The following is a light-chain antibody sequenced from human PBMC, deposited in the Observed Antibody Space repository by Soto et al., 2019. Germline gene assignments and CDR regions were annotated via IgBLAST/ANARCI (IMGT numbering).Light chain of an antibody. CDR2: GAS. Sequence: EVVMRQSPATLSVSPGEGATLSCRASQSVSSNLAWYQQKPGQAPRLLIYGASTRATGIPARFSGSGSGTDFTLTISSLEPEDFAVYYCQQRKHWPPITFGQGTRLEIK. V-gene: IGKV3-15*01. J-gene: IGKJ5*01. CDR3: QQRKHWPPIT. CDR1: QSVSSN.